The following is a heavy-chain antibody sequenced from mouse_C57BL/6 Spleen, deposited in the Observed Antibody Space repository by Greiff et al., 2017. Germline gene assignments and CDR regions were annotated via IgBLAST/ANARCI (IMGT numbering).Heavy chain of an antibody. J-gene: IGHJ2*01. CDR2: INPNYGTT. CDR1: CYSFTDYN. CDR3: ARSGYDYDVFFDY. V-gene: IGHV1-39*01. Sequence: VQLPQSGPELVKPCASVKISCKASCYSFTDYNMNWVKQSNGKSLEWIGVINPNYGTTSYNQKFKGKATLTVDQSSSTAYMQLHRLTSEDAAVYYCARSGYDYDVFFDYWGQGTTLTVSS. D-gene: IGHD2-4*01.